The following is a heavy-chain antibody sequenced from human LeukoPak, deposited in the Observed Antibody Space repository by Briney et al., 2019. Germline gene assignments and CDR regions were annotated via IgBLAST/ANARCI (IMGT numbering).Heavy chain of an antibody. Sequence: GGSLRLSCAASGFTFSMDWMQWVRQAPGKGLVWVSRLNSDGSSTDYADSVKGRFTISRDNAKNTLYLQMNSLGAEDTALYYCVRSFYTSSALGYWGQGTLVTVSS. V-gene: IGHV3-74*01. CDR3: VRSFYTSSALGY. D-gene: IGHD3-16*01. CDR2: LNSDGSST. J-gene: IGHJ4*02. CDR1: GFTFSMDW.